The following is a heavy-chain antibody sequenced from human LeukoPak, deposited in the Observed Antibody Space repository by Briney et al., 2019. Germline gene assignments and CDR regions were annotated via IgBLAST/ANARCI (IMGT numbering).Heavy chain of an antibody. V-gene: IGHV3-53*01. CDR1: GFTFSSYS. CDR2: IHNDDT. Sequence: PGGSLRLSCAASGFTFSSYSMNWVRQAPGKGLEWVSLIHNDDTYYADSVKGRFTISRDNSKNTLYLQMNSLRAEDTAMYYCARDGSSRSLQFWGQGTLVTVSS. CDR3: ARDGSSRSLQF. J-gene: IGHJ1*01.